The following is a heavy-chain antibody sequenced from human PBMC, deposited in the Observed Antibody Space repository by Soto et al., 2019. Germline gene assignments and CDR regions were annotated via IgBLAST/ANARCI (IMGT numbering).Heavy chain of an antibody. CDR1: GYTFTGYY. D-gene: IGHD2-15*01. J-gene: IGHJ6*02. V-gene: IGHV1-8*02. CDR2: MNPNSGNT. CDR3: ARGRPDCSGGSCYSLFYYYYYGMDV. Sequence: ASVKVSCKASGYTFTGYYMHWVRQAPGQGLEWMGWMNPNSGNTGYAQKFQGRVTMTRNTSISTAYVELSSLRSEDTAVYYCARGRPDCSGGSCYSLFYYYYYGMDVWGQGTTVTVSS.